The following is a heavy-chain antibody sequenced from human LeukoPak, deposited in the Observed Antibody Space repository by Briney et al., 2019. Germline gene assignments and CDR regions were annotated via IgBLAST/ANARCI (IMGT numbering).Heavy chain of an antibody. D-gene: IGHD3-16*01. CDR2: ISWNSGSI. Sequence: GRSLRLSCAASGFTFDDYAMHWVRQAPGKGLEWVSGISWNSGSIGYADSVKGRFTISRDNAKNSLYLQMNSLRAEDTALYYCAKDLPWDKLGGSAFDIWGQGTMVTVSS. V-gene: IGHV3-9*01. CDR3: AKDLPWDKLGGSAFDI. J-gene: IGHJ3*02. CDR1: GFTFDDYA.